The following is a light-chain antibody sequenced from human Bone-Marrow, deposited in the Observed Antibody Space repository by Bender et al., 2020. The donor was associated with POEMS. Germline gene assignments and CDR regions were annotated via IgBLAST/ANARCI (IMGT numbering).Light chain of an antibody. J-gene: IGLJ2*01. CDR1: IMDVGSYDF. CDR2: EVS. Sequence: QSALTQPASVSASPGQSITISCTGTIMDVGSYDFVSWYQQHPGQAPKLLIFEVSKRPSGVSSRFSGSKSGSTASLTISGLQAEDEADYYCCSFAGKSTFEVLFGEGTKLTVL. CDR3: CSFAGKSTFEVL. V-gene: IGLV2-23*02.